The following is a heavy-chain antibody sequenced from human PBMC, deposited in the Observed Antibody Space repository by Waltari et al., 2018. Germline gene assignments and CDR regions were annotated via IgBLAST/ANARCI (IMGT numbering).Heavy chain of an antibody. V-gene: IGHV1-69*04. J-gene: IGHJ4*02. D-gene: IGHD2-21*01. CDR1: GGTFSSYA. CDR2: IIPILGIA. Sequence: QVQLVQSGAEVKKPGSSVKVSCKASGGTFSSYAISWVRQAPGQGLEWMGGIIPILGIANYAQKFQGRVTITADESTSTAYMELSSLRSEDTAVYYCASSIYCGGDCYAYFDYWGQGTLVTVSS. CDR3: ASSIYCGGDCYAYFDY.